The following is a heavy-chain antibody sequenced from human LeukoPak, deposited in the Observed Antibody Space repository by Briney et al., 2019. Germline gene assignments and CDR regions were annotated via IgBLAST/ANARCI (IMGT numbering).Heavy chain of an antibody. CDR1: GFTFSSYS. D-gene: IGHD2-2*01. V-gene: IGHV3-21*01. J-gene: IGHJ4*02. Sequence: GGSLRLSCAASGFTFSSYSMNWVRQAPGKGLEWVSSISSSSSYIYYADSVEGRFTISRDNAKNSLYLQMNSRRAEDTAVYYCARAPQYQPYFFDYWGQGTLVTVSS. CDR3: ARAPQYQPYFFDY. CDR2: ISSSSSYI.